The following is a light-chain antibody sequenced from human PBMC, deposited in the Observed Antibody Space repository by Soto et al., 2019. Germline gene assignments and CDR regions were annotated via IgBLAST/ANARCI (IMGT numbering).Light chain of an antibody. V-gene: IGLV2-8*01. CDR1: SSDVGGYNY. J-gene: IGLJ3*02. CDR3: SSYAGSNNLWV. CDR2: EVS. Sequence: QSALTQPPSASGSPGQAVTISCTGSSSDVGGYNYVSWYQQHPGKAPKLMIHEVSKRPSGVPDRFSGSKSGNTASLTVSGLQAEDEADYYCSSYAGSNNLWVFGGGTKVTVL.